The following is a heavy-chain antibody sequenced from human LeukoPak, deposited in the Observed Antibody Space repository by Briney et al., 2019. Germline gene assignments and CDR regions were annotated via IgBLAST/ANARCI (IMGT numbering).Heavy chain of an antibody. V-gene: IGHV3-9*01. J-gene: IGHJ3*02. CDR3: ARVRGYCSGGSCYRDLAFDI. D-gene: IGHD2-15*01. CDR2: ISWNSGSI. Sequence: GGSLRPSCAASGFTFDDYAMHWVRQAPGKGLEWVSGISWNSGSIGYADSVKGRFAISRDNAKNTLYLQMNSLRAEDTAVYYCARVRGYCSGGSCYRDLAFDIWGQGTMVTVSS. CDR1: GFTFDDYA.